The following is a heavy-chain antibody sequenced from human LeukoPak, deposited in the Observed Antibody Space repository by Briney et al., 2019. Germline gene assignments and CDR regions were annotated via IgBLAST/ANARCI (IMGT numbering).Heavy chain of an antibody. CDR3: AKREFDSSDFDY. Sequence: PGGSLRLSCAASGFTFSSYAMSWVRQAPGKGLEWVSAISGSGGSTYYADSVKDRFTISRDNSKNTLYLQMNSLRAEDTAVYYCAKREFDSSDFDYWGQGTLVTVSS. V-gene: IGHV3-23*01. D-gene: IGHD3-10*01. J-gene: IGHJ4*02. CDR1: GFTFSSYA. CDR2: ISGSGGST.